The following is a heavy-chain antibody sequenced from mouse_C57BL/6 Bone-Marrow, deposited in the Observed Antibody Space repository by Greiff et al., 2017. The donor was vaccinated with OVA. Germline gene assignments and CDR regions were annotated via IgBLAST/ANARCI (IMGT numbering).Heavy chain of an antibody. CDR2: ISSGGSYT. V-gene: IGHV5-6*01. CDR1: GFTFSSYG. Sequence: DVQLQESGGDLVKPGGSLKLSCAASGFTFSSYGMSWVRQTPDKRLEWVATISSGGSYTYYPDSVKGRFTISRDNAKNTLYLQISSLKAEDTAMYYCARHGPMGDWGQGTTLTVSS. CDR3: ARHGPMGD. J-gene: IGHJ2*01.